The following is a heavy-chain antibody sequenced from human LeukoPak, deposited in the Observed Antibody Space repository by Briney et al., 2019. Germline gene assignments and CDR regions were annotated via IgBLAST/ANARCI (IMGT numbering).Heavy chain of an antibody. CDR3: ASIAAAGIDY. Sequence: SETLSLTCIVSGDSISSSSYHWGWIRQPPGKGLEWIGSIYYSGDTYYNPSPKSRVTMYVDTSKNHFSLKLSSVTASDTAVYYCASIAAAGIDYWGQGTLVTVSS. J-gene: IGHJ4*02. D-gene: IGHD6-13*01. V-gene: IGHV4-39*02. CDR1: GDSISSSSYH. CDR2: IYYSGDT.